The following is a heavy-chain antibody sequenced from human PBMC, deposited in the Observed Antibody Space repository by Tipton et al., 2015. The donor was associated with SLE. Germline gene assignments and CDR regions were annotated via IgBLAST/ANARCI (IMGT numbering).Heavy chain of an antibody. V-gene: IGHV3-30-3*01. Sequence: SLRLSCAASGFTFSSYAMHWVRQAPGKGLEWVAVISYDGSNKYYADSVKGRFTISRDNSKNTLYLQMNSLRAEDTAVYYCAKDRLGLMYFDLWGRGTLVTVSS. D-gene: IGHD4/OR15-4a*01. CDR2: ISYDGSNK. CDR3: AKDRLGLMYFDL. J-gene: IGHJ2*01. CDR1: GFTFSSYA.